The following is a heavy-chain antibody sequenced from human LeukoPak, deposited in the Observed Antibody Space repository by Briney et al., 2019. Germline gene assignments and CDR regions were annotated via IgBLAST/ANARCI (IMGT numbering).Heavy chain of an antibody. CDR3: ARDLGIALDY. V-gene: IGHV3-30*04. CDR1: GFTFSSYA. J-gene: IGHJ4*02. CDR2: ISYDGSNK. D-gene: IGHD6-13*01. Sequence: GGSLRLSCAASGFTFSSYAMHWVRQAPGKGLEWVAVISYDGSNKYYADSVKGRFTISRDNSKNTLYPQMNSLRAEDTAVYYCARDLGIALDYWGQGTLVTVSS.